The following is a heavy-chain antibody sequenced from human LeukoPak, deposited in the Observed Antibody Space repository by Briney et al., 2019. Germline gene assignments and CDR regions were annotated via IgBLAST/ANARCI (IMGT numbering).Heavy chain of an antibody. CDR1: GFTFSIYE. Sequence: GGSLRLSCAASGFTFSIYEFHWVRQAPGKGLEWVSYISPSGTTIYYTNSVKGRFTISRDSAKNSLYLQMNSPRGEDAAVYYCAREGRPSGAGVVGTYAFDIWGQGTMVTVSS. D-gene: IGHD7-27*01. CDR2: ISPSGTTI. J-gene: IGHJ3*02. CDR3: AREGRPSGAGVVGTYAFDI. V-gene: IGHV3-48*03.